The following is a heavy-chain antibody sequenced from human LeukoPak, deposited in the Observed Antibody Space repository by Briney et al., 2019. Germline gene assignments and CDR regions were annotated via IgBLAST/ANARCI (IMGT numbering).Heavy chain of an antibody. CDR3: VRDSGYSSSWYLIDDDFDI. CDR2: IHYSGRT. J-gene: IGHJ3*02. V-gene: IGHV4-59*02. Sequence: SESLSLTCAVSGGSVSGYYWSWVRQFPGRRLEWIGYIHYSGRTNYNPSLKSRITLSLETSSNQISLELKSVTSADTALYYCVRDSGYSSSWYLIDDDFDIWGQGTMVIVSA. D-gene: IGHD6-13*01. CDR1: GGSVSGYY.